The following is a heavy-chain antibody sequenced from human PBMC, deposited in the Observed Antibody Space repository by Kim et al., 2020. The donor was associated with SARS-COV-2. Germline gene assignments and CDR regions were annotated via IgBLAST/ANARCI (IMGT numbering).Heavy chain of an antibody. CDR2: FDPEDGET. V-gene: IGHV1-24*01. CDR1: GYTLTELS. Sequence: ASVKVSCKVSGYTLTELSMHWVRQAPGKGLEWMGGFDPEDGETIYAQKFQGRVTMTEDTSTDTAYMELSSLRSEDTAVYYCAKEREIFTMYGGLSYAMDVWRQGTTVTVS. J-gene: IGHJ6*02. CDR3: AKEREIFTMYGGLSYAMDV. D-gene: IGHD3-10*02.